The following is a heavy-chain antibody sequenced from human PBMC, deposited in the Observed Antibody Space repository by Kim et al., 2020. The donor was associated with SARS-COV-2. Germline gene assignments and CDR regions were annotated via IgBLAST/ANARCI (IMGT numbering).Heavy chain of an antibody. Sequence: GGSLRLSCAASGFTFNSHDMSWFRQAPEKGLEWISYIAPSGATFYADSVKGRFTISGDTSTNTVSLQMNSLRAEDTAAYYCSRGHVADWGQGTLVTVPS. D-gene: IGHD5-12*01. V-gene: IGHV3-23*01. J-gene: IGHJ4*02. CDR3: SRGHVAD. CDR1: GFTFNSHD. CDR2: IAPSGAT.